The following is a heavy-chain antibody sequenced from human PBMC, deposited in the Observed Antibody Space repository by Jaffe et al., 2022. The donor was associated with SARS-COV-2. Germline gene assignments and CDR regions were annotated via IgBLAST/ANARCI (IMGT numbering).Heavy chain of an antibody. D-gene: IGHD6-13*01. Sequence: EVQLVESGGGLVQPGKSLTLSCVTSGFTFDDFAMHWVRQAPGKGLEWVSGISWNSVGIDYADSVKGRFTISRDNAKNSLYLQMNSLRIEDTALYYCAKDDRPNIPAAGTFVYWGQGTLVAVSS. CDR2: ISWNSVGI. J-gene: IGHJ4*01. V-gene: IGHV3-9*01. CDR1: GFTFDDFA. CDR3: AKDDRPNIPAAGTFVY.